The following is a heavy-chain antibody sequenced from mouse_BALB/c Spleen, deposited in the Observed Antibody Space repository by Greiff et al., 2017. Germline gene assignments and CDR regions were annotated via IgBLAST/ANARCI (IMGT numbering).Heavy chain of an antibody. CDR3: ARRGSYYLDY. Sequence: VQLKESGAELVRPGALVKLSCKASGFNIKDYYMHWVKQRPEQGLEWIGWIDPENGNTIYDPKFQGKASITADTSSNTAYLQLSSLTSEDTAVYYCARRGSYYLDYWGQGTTLTVSS. CDR2: IDPENGNT. CDR1: GFNIKDYY. V-gene: IGHV14-1*02. J-gene: IGHJ2*01.